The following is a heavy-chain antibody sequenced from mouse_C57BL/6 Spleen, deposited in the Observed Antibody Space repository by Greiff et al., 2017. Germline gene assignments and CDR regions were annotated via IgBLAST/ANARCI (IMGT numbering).Heavy chain of an antibody. J-gene: IGHJ2*01. CDR2: IYPGNSDT. CDR3: AIYYDPDYFDY. V-gene: IGHV1-5*01. CDR1: GYTFTSYW. Sequence: EVQLQESGTVLARPGASVKMSCKTSGYTFTSYWMHWVKQRPGQGLEWIGAIYPGNSDTSYNQKFKGKAKLTAVTSASTAYMQLNSLTSEDSAVYFGAIYYDPDYFDYGGQGTTLTVSS. D-gene: IGHD2-4*01.